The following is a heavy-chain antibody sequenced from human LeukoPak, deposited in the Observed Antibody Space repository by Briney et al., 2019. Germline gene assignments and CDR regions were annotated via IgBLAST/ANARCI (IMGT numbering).Heavy chain of an antibody. CDR1: GGTFSSYA. V-gene: IGHV1-69*04. J-gene: IGHJ4*02. Sequence: ASVKVSCKASGGTFSSYAISWVRQAPGQGLEWMGRIIPILGIANYAQKFQGRVTITADKSTSTAYMELSSLRSEDTAVYYCARDPRKWELRGSYYDYWGQGTLVTVSS. D-gene: IGHD1-26*01. CDR3: ARDPRKWELRGSYYDY. CDR2: IIPILGIA.